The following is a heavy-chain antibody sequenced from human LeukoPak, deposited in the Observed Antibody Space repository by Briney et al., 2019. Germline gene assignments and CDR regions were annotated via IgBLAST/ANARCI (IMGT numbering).Heavy chain of an antibody. CDR1: GYTFTDYY. Sequence: ASVKVSCKTSGYTFTDYYMRWVRQAPGQGLEWMGWINPNSGGTSSAQKFQGRVTMTRDTSINTVYMEVNWLTSDDTAIYYCARADRLHGGPYLIGPWGQGTLVTVSS. D-gene: IGHD2-21*01. J-gene: IGHJ5*02. CDR2: INPNSGGT. V-gene: IGHV1-2*02. CDR3: ARADRLHGGPYLIGP.